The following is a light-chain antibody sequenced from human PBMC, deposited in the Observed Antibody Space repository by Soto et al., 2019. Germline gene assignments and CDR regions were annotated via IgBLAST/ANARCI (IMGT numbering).Light chain of an antibody. CDR3: QRCNTYSVT. V-gene: IGKV1-5*03. CDR2: EAS. CDR1: QSIDTW. Sequence: DFQMTQSPSTLSASVGDTVTITCRASQSIDTWLAWYQQRPGKAPKLLIYEASRLESGVPSRFSGSGSGTEVTLTISSLQPDDFATYYCQRCNTYSVTFGQGTKVEIK. J-gene: IGKJ1*01.